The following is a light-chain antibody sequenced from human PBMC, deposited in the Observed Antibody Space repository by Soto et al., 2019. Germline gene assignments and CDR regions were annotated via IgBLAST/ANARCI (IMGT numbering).Light chain of an antibody. CDR2: DND. V-gene: IGLV1-51*01. CDR1: ITSIGHNS. J-gene: IGLJ2*01. Sequence: QSVLTQPPSVSAAPGQKVTISCSGSITSIGHNSVSWYQQLPGAAPKLLIYDNDERPSGISARFSGSKSGTSASLGVTGLQTGDEADYYCETWDSGLSAVVFGGGTKLTVL. CDR3: ETWDSGLSAVV.